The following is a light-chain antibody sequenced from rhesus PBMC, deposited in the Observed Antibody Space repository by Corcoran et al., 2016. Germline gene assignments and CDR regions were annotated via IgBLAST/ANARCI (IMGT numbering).Light chain of an antibody. Sequence: DILMTQSPSSLSASVGDTVTITCRASQGISSSLNWFQQKPGKAPKLLIYAASRLATGVQSRFSCSGSGTDFTLTISSLQPEDFAVYYCLQHNSYPLTFGGGTKVELK. J-gene: IGKJ4*01. CDR3: LQHNSYPLT. CDR1: QGISSS. CDR2: AAS. V-gene: IGKV1-28*03.